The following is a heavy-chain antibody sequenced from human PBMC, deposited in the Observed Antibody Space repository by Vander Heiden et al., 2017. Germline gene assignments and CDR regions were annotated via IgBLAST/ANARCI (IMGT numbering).Heavy chain of an antibody. CDR3: ARLYGSGSYYNVGPSDY. CDR1: GFTFSSYS. J-gene: IGHJ4*02. V-gene: IGHV3-21*01. Sequence: EVQLVESGGGLVKPGGSLRLSCAASGFTFSSYSMNRVRPAPGKGLEWVSSISSSSSYIYYADSVKGRFTISRDNAKNSLYLQMNSLRAEDTAVYYCARLYGSGSYYNVGPSDYWGQGTLVTVSS. CDR2: ISSSSSYI. D-gene: IGHD3-10*01.